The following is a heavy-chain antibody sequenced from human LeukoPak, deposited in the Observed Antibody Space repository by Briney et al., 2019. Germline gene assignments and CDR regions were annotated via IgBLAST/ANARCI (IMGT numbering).Heavy chain of an antibody. Sequence: PGASVKVSCQASGYTFTSYGISWVRQAPGQGLEWMGWISAYNGNTNYAQKLQGRVTMTTDTSTSTAYMELRSLRSDDTAVYYCARYVVGATTDEVEEYYFDYWGQGTLVTVSS. CDR1: GYTFTSYG. V-gene: IGHV1-18*01. CDR2: ISAYNGNT. CDR3: ARYVVGATTDEVEEYYFDY. J-gene: IGHJ4*02. D-gene: IGHD1-26*01.